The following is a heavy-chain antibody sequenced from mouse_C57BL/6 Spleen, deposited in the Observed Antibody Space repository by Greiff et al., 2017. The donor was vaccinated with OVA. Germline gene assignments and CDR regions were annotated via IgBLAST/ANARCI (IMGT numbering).Heavy chain of an antibody. J-gene: IGHJ4*01. CDR1: GYAFSSSW. Sequence: VKLVESGPELVKPGASVKISCKASGYAFSSSWMNWVKQRPGKGLEWIGRIYPGDGDTNYNGKFKGKATLTADKSSSTAYMQLSSLTSEDSAVYFCARYPYGNYPLYAMDYWGQGTSVTVSS. D-gene: IGHD2-1*01. CDR3: ARYPYGNYPLYAMDY. CDR2: IYPGDGDT. V-gene: IGHV1-82*01.